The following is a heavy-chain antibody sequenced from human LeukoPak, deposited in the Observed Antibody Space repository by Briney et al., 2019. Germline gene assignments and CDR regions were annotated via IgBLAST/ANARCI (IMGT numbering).Heavy chain of an antibody. J-gene: IGHJ4*02. V-gene: IGHV4-39*01. CDR1: GGSISSSSYY. CDR2: IYYSGST. CDR3: ARLMTTVTTLVVGLDY. Sequence: SETLSLTCTVSGGSISSSSYYWGWIRQPPGKGLEWIGSIYYSGSTYYNPSLKSRVTISVDTPKNQFSLKLSSVTAADTAVYYCARLMTTVTTLVVGLDYWGQGTLVTVSS. D-gene: IGHD4-17*01.